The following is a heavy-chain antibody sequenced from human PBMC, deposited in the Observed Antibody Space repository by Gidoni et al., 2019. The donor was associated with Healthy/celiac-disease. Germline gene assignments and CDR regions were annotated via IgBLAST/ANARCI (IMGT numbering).Heavy chain of an antibody. V-gene: IGHV3-30*18. CDR3: AKDRYSYGTGYFDY. CDR2: ISYDGSNK. CDR1: GFTFSSYG. D-gene: IGHD5-18*01. Sequence: QVQLVESGGGVVQPGRSLRLSCAASGFTFSSYGMHWVRQAPGKGLEWVAVISYDGSNKYYADSVKGRFTISRDNSKNTLYLQMNSLRAEDTAVYYCAKDRYSYGTGYFDYWGQGTLVTVSS. J-gene: IGHJ4*02.